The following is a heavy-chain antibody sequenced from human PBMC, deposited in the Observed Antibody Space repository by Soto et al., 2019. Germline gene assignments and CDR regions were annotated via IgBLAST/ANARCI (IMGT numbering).Heavy chain of an antibody. CDR3: ARDRGYSYGLDAFDI. CDR2: IYYSGST. Sequence: SETLSLTCTVSGGSISSGGYYWSWIRQHQGKGLEWIGYIYYSGSTYYNPSLKSRVTISVDTSKNQFSLKLSSVTAADTAVYYCARDRGYSYGLDAFDIWGQGTMVTVSS. V-gene: IGHV4-31*03. J-gene: IGHJ3*02. D-gene: IGHD5-18*01. CDR1: GGSISSGGYY.